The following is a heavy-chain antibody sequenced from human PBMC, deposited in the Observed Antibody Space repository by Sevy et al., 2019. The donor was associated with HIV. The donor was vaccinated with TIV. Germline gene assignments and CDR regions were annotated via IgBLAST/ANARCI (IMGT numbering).Heavy chain of an antibody. J-gene: IGHJ6*02. CDR3: ARDCSSTSCLWGLDV. CDR2: IKVDGSEK. Sequence: GGSLRLSCAASGFTFSDYSMHWVRQAPGKGLEWVAHIKVDGSEKYHVDSVKGRFTISRDNAKNSLFLQMNSLRVEDTAVYYCARDCSSTSCLWGLDVWGQGTAVTVSS. CDR1: GFTFSDYS. D-gene: IGHD2-2*01. V-gene: IGHV3-7*03.